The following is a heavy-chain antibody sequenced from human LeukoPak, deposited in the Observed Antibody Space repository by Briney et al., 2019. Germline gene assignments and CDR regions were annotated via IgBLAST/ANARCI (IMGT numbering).Heavy chain of an antibody. CDR2: ISGSGGST. V-gene: IGHV3-23*01. D-gene: IGHD3-22*01. CDR3: ASYDSSGYYHYFDY. J-gene: IGHJ4*02. CDR1: GFTFRSYA. Sequence: GGSLRLSCAASGFTFRSYAMSWVRLAPGKGLEWVSAISGSGGSTDYADSVKGRFTISRDNSKNTLYMQMYSLRAEDTAVYYCASYDSSGYYHYFDYWGQGTLVTVSS.